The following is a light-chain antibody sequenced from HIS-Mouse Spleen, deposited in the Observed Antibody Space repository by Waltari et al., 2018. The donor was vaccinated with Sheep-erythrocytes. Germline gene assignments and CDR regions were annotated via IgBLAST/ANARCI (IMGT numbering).Light chain of an antibody. CDR2: KVS. CDR1: QSLVHSDGNTY. Sequence: DVVMTQSPLSLPVTLGQPASISCRSSQSLVHSDGNTYLNWFQQRPGQSPRRLIYKVSNRDSGVPDRFSGSGSGTEFTLTISSLQPEDFATYYCLQHNSYPWTFGQGTKVEIK. J-gene: IGKJ1*01. V-gene: IGKV2-30*02. CDR3: LQHNSYPWT.